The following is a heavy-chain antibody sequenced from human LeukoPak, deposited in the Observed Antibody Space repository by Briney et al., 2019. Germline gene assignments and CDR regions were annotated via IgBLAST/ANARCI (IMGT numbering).Heavy chain of an antibody. CDR1: GGSISSYY. D-gene: IGHD6-6*01. V-gene: IGHV4-59*01. CDR2: IYYSGST. J-gene: IGHJ4*02. Sequence: SETLSLTCTVSGGSISSYYWSWIRQPPGKGLEWIGYIYYSGSTNYNPSLKSRVTISVDTSKNQFSLKLSSVTAADTAVYYCARLTGIAARFDYWGQGTLVTVSS. CDR3: ARLTGIAARFDY.